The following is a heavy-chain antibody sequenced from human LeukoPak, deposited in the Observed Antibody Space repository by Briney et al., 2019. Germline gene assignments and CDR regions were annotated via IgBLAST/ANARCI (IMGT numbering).Heavy chain of an antibody. V-gene: IGHV3-30*18. J-gene: IGHJ4*02. CDR3: AKAEYTHGYDY. CDR1: GFTFRIYG. CDR2: TSYDGSEK. Sequence: GGSLRLSCAASGFTFRIYGMHWVRQAPGKGLEWVAATSYDGSEKFYADSVKGRFTISRDNSKNTLYLQMNSLRVEDTAVYHCAKAEYTHGYDYWGQGTLVTVSS. D-gene: IGHD5-18*01.